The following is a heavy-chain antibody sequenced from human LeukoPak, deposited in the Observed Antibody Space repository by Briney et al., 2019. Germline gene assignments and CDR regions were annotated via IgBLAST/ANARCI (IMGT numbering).Heavy chain of an antibody. CDR3: ARDIASGSGKYYFDY. D-gene: IGHD3-10*01. J-gene: IGHJ4*02. CDR1: GFTFSSYG. V-gene: IGHV3-23*01. CDR2: ISGSGGST. Sequence: GGSLRLSCAASGFTFSSYGMSWVRQAPGKGLEWVSAISGSGGSTYYADSVKGRFTISRDNSKNTLYLQMNSLRAEDTAVYYCARDIASGSGKYYFDYWGQGTLVTVSS.